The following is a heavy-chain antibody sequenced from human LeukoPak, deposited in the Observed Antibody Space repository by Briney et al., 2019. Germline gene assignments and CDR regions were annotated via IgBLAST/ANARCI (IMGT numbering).Heavy chain of an antibody. CDR1: GFTFSNYS. CDR3: AREITPSIAAQAYYYYMDV. Sequence: GGSLGLSCAASGFTFSNYSMNWVRQAPGKGLEWVSSISSSSSIYYADSVKGRFTISRDNAKNSLFLQMNSLRAEDTAVYYCAREITPSIAAQAYYYYMDVWGKGTTVTVSS. CDR2: ISSSSSI. J-gene: IGHJ6*03. V-gene: IGHV3-21*01. D-gene: IGHD6-6*01.